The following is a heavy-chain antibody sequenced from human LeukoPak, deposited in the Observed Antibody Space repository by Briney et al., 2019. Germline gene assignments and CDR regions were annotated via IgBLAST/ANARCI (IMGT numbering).Heavy chain of an antibody. CDR3: AGGQVWLRDY. CDR1: GFTFSSYW. V-gene: IGHV3-7*05. Sequence: GGSLRLSCAASGFTFSSYWMTWVRQAPGKGLEWVANIKQDGSEQYYVGSVRGRFTISRDNAKNSLFLQMNSLRVEDTAVYYCAGGQVWLRDYWGQGALVTVSS. D-gene: IGHD6-19*01. CDR2: IKQDGSEQ. J-gene: IGHJ4*02.